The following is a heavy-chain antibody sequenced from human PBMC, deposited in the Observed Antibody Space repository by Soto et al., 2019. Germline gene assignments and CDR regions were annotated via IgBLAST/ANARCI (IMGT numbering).Heavy chain of an antibody. V-gene: IGHV3-11*01. CDR2: INSSDNTI. Sequence: QVQLVESGGGLVKPGGSLRLSCAASGFTFSDYYMSWIRQAPGKGLEWVSYINSSDNTIYYADSVKGRFTISRDNAKNSLYLQMNSLRAEDTAVYYCARPRYSSSWYAFDIWGQGTXXTVSS. D-gene: IGHD6-13*01. CDR3: ARPRYSSSWYAFDI. J-gene: IGHJ3*02. CDR1: GFTFSDYY.